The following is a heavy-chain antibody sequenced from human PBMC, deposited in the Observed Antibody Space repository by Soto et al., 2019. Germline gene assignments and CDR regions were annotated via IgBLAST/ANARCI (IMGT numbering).Heavy chain of an antibody. V-gene: IGHV3-30-3*01. CDR3: ARDYSSGWCLDY. CDR1: GFPFMAEP. J-gene: IGHJ4*02. Sequence: QVQLVESGGGVVHPGNSLRLPCAGSGFPFMAEPMPWVRQAPAKGLEWVAAISYDGNNKNHADSVKGRFTVSRDNSKNTLYLQIYSLRPEDTAVYYCARDYSSGWCLDYWGQGSLVTVSS. D-gene: IGHD6-13*01. CDR2: ISYDGNNK.